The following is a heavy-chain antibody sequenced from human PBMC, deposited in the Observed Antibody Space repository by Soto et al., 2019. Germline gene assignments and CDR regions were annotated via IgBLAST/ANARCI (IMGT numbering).Heavy chain of an antibody. V-gene: IGHV3-23*01. Sequence: EVQRLESGGGLVQPGGSLRLSCAASGFSFIKYAMSWVRQAPGKVLEWVSGLSGSGGSTSSADSVKGRFAISRDNSRNTLYLQMNSLGDGDTAIYYCARGFSAGKGSPPDYWVQGTLVTVSS. CDR2: LSGSGGST. CDR3: ARGFSAGKGSPPDY. J-gene: IGHJ4*02. D-gene: IGHD3-10*01. CDR1: GFSFIKYA.